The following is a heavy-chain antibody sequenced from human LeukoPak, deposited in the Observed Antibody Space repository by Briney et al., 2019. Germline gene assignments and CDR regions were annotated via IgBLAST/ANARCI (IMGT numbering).Heavy chain of an antibody. Sequence: PGGSLRLSCAASGFTFSSYSMNWVRQAPGKGLEWVSSISSSSSYIYYADSVKGRFTISRDNAKNSLYLQMNSLRAGDTAVYYCASVIVGATRGDYWGQGTLVTVSS. CDR3: ASVIVGATRGDY. CDR1: GFTFSSYS. V-gene: IGHV3-21*01. CDR2: ISSSSSYI. D-gene: IGHD1-26*01. J-gene: IGHJ4*02.